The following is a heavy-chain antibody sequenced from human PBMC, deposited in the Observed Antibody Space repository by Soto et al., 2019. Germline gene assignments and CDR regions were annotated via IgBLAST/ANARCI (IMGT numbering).Heavy chain of an antibody. CDR3: VRSRYSASHSDY. V-gene: IGHV3-74*01. Sequence: EVQLVESGGGLVQPGGSLRLSCAASGFTLSSYWMHWVRQVPGKGLVWVSRINSDGSSTSYADSVKGRFTISRDNTKNTLYLQMNSLRAEDTAVYHCVRSRYSASHSDYWGLGTLVTVSS. D-gene: IGHD1-26*01. J-gene: IGHJ4*02. CDR1: GFTLSSYW. CDR2: INSDGSST.